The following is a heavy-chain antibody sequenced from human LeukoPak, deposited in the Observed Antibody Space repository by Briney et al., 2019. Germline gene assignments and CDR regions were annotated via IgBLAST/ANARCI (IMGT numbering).Heavy chain of an antibody. CDR2: IYYSGST. V-gene: IGHV4-59*08. Sequence: PSETLSLTCTVSGGSISSYYWSWIRQPPGKGLEWIGYIYYSGSTNYNPSLKSRVTISVDTTKNQFSLKLSSVTAADTAVYYCARRGDGGYWYFDLWGRGTLVTVSS. CDR1: GGSISSYY. J-gene: IGHJ2*01. CDR3: ARRGDGGYWYFDL. D-gene: IGHD4-23*01.